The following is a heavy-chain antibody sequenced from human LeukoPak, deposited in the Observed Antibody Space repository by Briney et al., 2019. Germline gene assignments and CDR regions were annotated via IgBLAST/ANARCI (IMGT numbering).Heavy chain of an antibody. CDR1: GDSISSGSYY. V-gene: IGHV4-61*02. Sequence: PSQTLSLTCTVSGDSISSGSYYWSWIRQPAGKGLEWIGRIYTSGSTNYNPSLKSRVTISVDTSKNQFSLKLSSVTAADTAVYYCARGRSWYGGVWFDPWGQGTLVTVSS. J-gene: IGHJ5*02. D-gene: IGHD6-13*01. CDR2: IYTSGST. CDR3: ARGRSWYGGVWFDP.